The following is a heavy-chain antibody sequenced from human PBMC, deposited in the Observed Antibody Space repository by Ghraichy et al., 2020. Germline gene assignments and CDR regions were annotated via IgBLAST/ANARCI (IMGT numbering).Heavy chain of an antibody. CDR3: ARVGGATTVYNFYCMDA. Sequence: SQTLSLTCAVYGGSFSRYYWSWIRQPPGKGLEWIGEINHSGITKCNPSLKSRVTISVDTSKNQFSLNLNSVTAADTAVYYCARVGGATTVYNFYCMDAWGKGTTVTVSS. V-gene: IGHV4-34*01. D-gene: IGHD1-26*01. J-gene: IGHJ6*03. CDR1: GGSFSRYY. CDR2: INHSGIT.